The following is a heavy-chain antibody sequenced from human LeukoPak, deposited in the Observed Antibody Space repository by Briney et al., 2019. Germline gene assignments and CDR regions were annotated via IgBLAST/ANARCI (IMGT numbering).Heavy chain of an antibody. Sequence: TGGSLRLSCAASGPTVTSNHMSWVRQAPGKGLEWVSLIKSDGTTEYADSVKGRFTISRDNSKNTLFLQMNSLRVEDTAVYYCARLRRGYWGRGTPVTVSS. V-gene: IGHV3-53*01. J-gene: IGHJ4*02. CDR3: ARLRRGY. CDR1: GPTVTSNH. CDR2: IKSDGTT.